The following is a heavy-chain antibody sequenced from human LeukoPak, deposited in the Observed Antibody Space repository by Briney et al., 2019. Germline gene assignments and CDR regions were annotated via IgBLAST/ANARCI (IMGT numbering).Heavy chain of an antibody. J-gene: IGHJ4*02. D-gene: IGHD6-19*01. CDR2: ISGSGGTP. CDR1: GFSFSTYA. CDR3: ARDSIAVAGLDY. V-gene: IGHV3-23*01. Sequence: GGSLRLSCAASGFSFSTYAMNWVRQAPGKGLEWVSGISGSGGTPYYADSVKGRFTISRDNAKNSLYLQMNSLRAEDTAVYYCARDSIAVAGLDYWGQGTLVTVSS.